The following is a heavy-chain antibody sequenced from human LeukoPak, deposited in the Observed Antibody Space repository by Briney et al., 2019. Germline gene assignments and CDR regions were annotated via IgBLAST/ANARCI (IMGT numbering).Heavy chain of an antibody. CDR1: GYTFTGYY. J-gene: IGHJ3*02. D-gene: IGHD2-2*02. CDR2: INPNSGGT. V-gene: IGHV1-2*02. CDR3: ARDNSGFPDIVVVPAAIGGVYDAFDI. Sequence: ASVKVSCKASGYTFTGYYMHWVRQAPGQGLEWMGWINPNSGGTNYAQKFQGRVTMTRDTSISTAHMELSRLRSDDTAVYYCARDNSGFPDIVVVPAAIGGVYDAFDIWGQGTMVTVSS.